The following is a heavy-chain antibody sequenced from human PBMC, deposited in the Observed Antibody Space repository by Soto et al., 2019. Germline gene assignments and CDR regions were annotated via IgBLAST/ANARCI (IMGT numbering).Heavy chain of an antibody. V-gene: IGHV3-73*01. J-gene: IGHJ6*03. Sequence: EVQLVESGGGLVQPGGSLKLSCAASGFTFSGSAMHWVRQASGKGLEWVGRISSKANSYATAYAASVKGRVTISRDDSKNTAYLQMNSLQTEDTAVYYCTRHVDCSGGSCYSGYYYYMDVWGKGTTVTVSS. CDR1: GFTFSGSA. CDR2: ISSKANSYAT. CDR3: TRHVDCSGGSCYSGYYYYMDV. D-gene: IGHD2-15*01.